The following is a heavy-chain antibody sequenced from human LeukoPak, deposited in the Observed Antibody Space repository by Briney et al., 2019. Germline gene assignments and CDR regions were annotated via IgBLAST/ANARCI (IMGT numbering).Heavy chain of an antibody. D-gene: IGHD2-2*01. J-gene: IGHJ4*02. CDR2: IRSKAYGGTT. CDR3: TRNPYCSSTSCSLSYFDY. Sequence: GGSLRLSCAASGFTFSSYSMNWVRQAPGKGLEWVGFIRSKAYGGTTEYAASVKGRFTISRDDSKSIAYLQMNSLKTEDTAVYYCTRNPYCSSTSCSLSYFDYWGQGTLVTVSS. CDR1: GFTFSSYS. V-gene: IGHV3-49*04.